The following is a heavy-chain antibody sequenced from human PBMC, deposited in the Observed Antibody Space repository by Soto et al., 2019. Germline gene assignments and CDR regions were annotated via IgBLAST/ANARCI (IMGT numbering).Heavy chain of an antibody. CDR2: IKVDSGYT. CDR1: GYPFIKYG. CDR3: ATSYDTGFDP. D-gene: IGHD3-9*01. J-gene: IGHJ5*02. Sequence: QLQLVQSAAEVKKPGASVRVSCKAYGYPFIKYGISWIRQAPEQGLEWMGWIKVDSGYTNYAQKFQGRVTITADTSSDTAFMELRSLRLDDTAVYFCATSYDTGFDPWGQGTLVSVSS. V-gene: IGHV1-18*04.